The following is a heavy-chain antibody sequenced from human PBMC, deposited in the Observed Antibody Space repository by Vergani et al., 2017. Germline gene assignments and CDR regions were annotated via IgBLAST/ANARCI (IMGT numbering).Heavy chain of an antibody. V-gene: IGHV3-33*01. Sequence: QVQLVESGGGVVQPGRSLRLSCAASGFTFSSYGMHWVRQAPGKGLEWGAVIWYDGSNKYYADSVKGRFTSSRDNSKNTQYLQMNSMRAEDTAVYDCARDSSGSGVENDAFDIWGQGTMVTVSS. D-gene: IGHD1-26*01. CDR1: GFTFSSYG. CDR3: ARDSSGSGVENDAFDI. J-gene: IGHJ3*02. CDR2: IWYDGSNK.